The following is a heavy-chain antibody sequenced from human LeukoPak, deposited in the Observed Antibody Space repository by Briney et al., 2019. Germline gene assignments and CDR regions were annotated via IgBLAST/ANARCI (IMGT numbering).Heavy chain of an antibody. Sequence: PGGSLRLSCAASGFTFSTYWMHWVRQAPGKGLVWVSLINSDGTSTSYADSVKGRFTISRDNAKNTLYLQMNSLRAEDTAVYYCARDPNCGSGGSCYWDYYYGMDVWGQGTTVTVSS. D-gene: IGHD2-15*01. CDR3: ARDPNCGSGGSCYWDYYYGMDV. J-gene: IGHJ6*02. CDR1: GFTFSTYW. CDR2: INSDGTST. V-gene: IGHV3-74*01.